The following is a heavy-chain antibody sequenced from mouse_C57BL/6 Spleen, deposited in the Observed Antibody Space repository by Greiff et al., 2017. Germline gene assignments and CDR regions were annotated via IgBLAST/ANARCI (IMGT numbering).Heavy chain of an antibody. Sequence: QVHVKQSGAELVKPGASVKISCKASGYAFSSYWMNWVKQRPGKGLEWIGQIYPGDGDTNYNGKFKGKATLTAAKSSSTAYMQLSSLTSEDSAVYFCARGNDYDGLYYFDYWGQGTTLTVSS. CDR1: GYAFSSYW. D-gene: IGHD2-4*01. J-gene: IGHJ2*01. CDR2: IYPGDGDT. V-gene: IGHV1-80*01. CDR3: ARGNDYDGLYYFDY.